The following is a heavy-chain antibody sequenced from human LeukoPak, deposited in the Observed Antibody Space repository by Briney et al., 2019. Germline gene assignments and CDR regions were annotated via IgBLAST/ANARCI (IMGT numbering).Heavy chain of an antibody. Sequence: SETLSLTCTVSGDSINSFYWSWIRQPAGKGLEWIGHIYSSGSTNYSPSLKSRVTMPVDTSKNQFSLKLSSVTAADTAVFYCARIVNYYYNYMDVWGKGTTVTVS. CDR2: IYSSGST. D-gene: IGHD2-15*01. V-gene: IGHV4-4*07. J-gene: IGHJ6*03. CDR3: ARIVNYYYNYMDV. CDR1: GDSINSFY.